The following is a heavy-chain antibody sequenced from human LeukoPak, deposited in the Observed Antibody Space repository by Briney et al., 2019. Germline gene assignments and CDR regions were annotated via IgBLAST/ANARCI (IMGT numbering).Heavy chain of an antibody. J-gene: IGHJ6*02. D-gene: IGHD6-13*01. CDR2: ISPSGGST. CDR1: GYTFTSYY. V-gene: IGHV1-46*01. CDR3: ARDQGSSSWNYYYGMDV. Sequence: GASVKVSCKASGYTFTSYYMHWVRQAPGQGLEWMGIISPSGGSTSYAREFQGRVTMTRDTSTSTASMELSSLRSDDTAVYYCARDQGSSSWNYYYGMDVWAKGPRSPSP.